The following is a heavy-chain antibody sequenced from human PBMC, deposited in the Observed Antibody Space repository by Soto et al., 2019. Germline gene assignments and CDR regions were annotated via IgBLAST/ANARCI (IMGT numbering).Heavy chain of an antibody. V-gene: IGHV3-13*05. J-gene: IGHJ2*01. CDR1: GFTFSSYD. CDR2: IGTAGDP. CDR3: ARAGDDYGDYDWYFDL. D-gene: IGHD4-17*01. Sequence: PGGSLRLSCAASGFTFSSYDMHWVRQATGKGLEWVSAIGTAGDPYYPGSVKGRFTISRENAKNSLYLQMNSLRAGDTAVYYCARAGDDYGDYDWYFDLWGRGTLVTVSS.